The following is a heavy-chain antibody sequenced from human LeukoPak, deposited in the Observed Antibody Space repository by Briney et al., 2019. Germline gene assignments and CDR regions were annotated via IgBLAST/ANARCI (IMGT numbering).Heavy chain of an antibody. CDR2: IYYTGTT. CDR3: ARGYDIDV. CDR1: GGSISNYY. Sequence: SETLSLTCTVSGGSISNYYWSWIRQPPGKALEWIGYIYYTGTTKYSPSLKSRATISLDTSKNQFSLKLTSVTAADTALFFCARGYDIDVWGQGTTVTVSS. V-gene: IGHV4-59*01. J-gene: IGHJ6*02.